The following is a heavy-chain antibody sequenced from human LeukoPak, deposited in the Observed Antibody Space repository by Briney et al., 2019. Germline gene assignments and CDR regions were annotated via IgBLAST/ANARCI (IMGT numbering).Heavy chain of an antibody. D-gene: IGHD3-10*01. CDR3: ARVTSYYYGSGSPNWFDP. V-gene: IGHV5-51*01. Sequence: GESLKISCKGCGYSFTSYWIGWVRQMPGKGLEWMGIIYPGDSDTRYSPSFQGQVTISADKSISTAYLQWSSLKASDTAMYYCARVTSYYYGSGSPNWFDPWGQGTLVTVSS. CDR1: GYSFTSYW. CDR2: IYPGDSDT. J-gene: IGHJ5*02.